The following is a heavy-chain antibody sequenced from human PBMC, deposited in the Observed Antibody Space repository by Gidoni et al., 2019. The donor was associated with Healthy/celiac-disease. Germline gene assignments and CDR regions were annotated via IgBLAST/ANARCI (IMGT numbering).Heavy chain of an antibody. D-gene: IGHD3-10*02. V-gene: IGHV3-23*01. CDR2: ISVRGGST. Sequence: EVQLLESGGGLVQPGGSLRLSCTASGFTSSSCAMSWVRQAPGKGLEWISAISVRGGSTYYADSMKGRYTISRDNSKNTLYLQMSSLRAEDTAVYYCAKVSVVRGVIRSYWYFDLWGRGTLVTVSS. CDR1: GFTSSSCA. J-gene: IGHJ2*01. CDR3: AKVSVVRGVIRSYWYFDL.